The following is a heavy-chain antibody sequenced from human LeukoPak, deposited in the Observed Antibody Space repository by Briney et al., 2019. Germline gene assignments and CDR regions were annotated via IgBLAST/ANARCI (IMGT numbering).Heavy chain of an antibody. CDR3: ARLKYSSSTLASDFDY. CDR1: GYSFTSCW. Sequence: GESLKISCKGSGYSFTSCWIGWVRQMPGKGLEWMGIIYPGDSDTRYSPSFQGQVTISADKSISTAYLQWSSLKASDTAMYYCARLKYSSSTLASDFDYWGQGTLVTVSS. CDR2: IYPGDSDT. J-gene: IGHJ4*02. V-gene: IGHV5-51*01. D-gene: IGHD6-6*01.